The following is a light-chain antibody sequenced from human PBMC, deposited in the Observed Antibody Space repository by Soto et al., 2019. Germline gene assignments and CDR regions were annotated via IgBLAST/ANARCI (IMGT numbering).Light chain of an antibody. J-gene: IGLJ1*01. CDR2: DVS. Sequence: QSALTQPASVSGSPGQSITISCPGTSSDVGGYNYVSWYQQHPGKAPKLMIYDVSNRPSGVSNRFSGSKSGNTASLTISGLQAEDEADYYCSSYTSSSTLVVGTGTKLTVL. V-gene: IGLV2-14*01. CDR1: SSDVGGYNY. CDR3: SSYTSSSTLV.